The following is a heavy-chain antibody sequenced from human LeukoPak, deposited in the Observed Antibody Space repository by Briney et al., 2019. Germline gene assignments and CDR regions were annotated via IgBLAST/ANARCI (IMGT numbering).Heavy chain of an antibody. CDR3: ATETNGRHYDY. V-gene: IGHV3-21*06. CDR1: GLTFSTSG. D-gene: IGHD1-14*01. CDR2: IGPTGSDR. J-gene: IGHJ4*02. Sequence: AGGSLRLSCTASGLTFSTSGFNWVRQAPGKGLEWVASIGPTGSDRYHADSIKGRFTISRDNANNFLYLQMNSLRAEDTAVCYCATETNGRHYDYWGQGTLLTVSS.